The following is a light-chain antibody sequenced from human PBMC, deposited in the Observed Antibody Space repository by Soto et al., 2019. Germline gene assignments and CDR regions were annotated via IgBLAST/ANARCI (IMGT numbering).Light chain of an antibody. CDR1: RDIGNF. Sequence: DIQMTQSPSSLSASAGDRIIITCRASRDIGNFVNWYQQKPGKAPKLLIYDASSLESGVPSRFSGSGSGTEFTLTITSLQPDDFATYCCQQYNSYPWTFGQGTKVDIK. CDR3: QQYNSYPWT. CDR2: DAS. V-gene: IGKV1-5*01. J-gene: IGKJ1*01.